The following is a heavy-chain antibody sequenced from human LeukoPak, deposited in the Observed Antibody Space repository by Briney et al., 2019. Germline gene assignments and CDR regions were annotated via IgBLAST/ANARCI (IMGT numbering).Heavy chain of an antibody. CDR1: GFTFSSYE. D-gene: IGHD3-10*01. Sequence: GGSLRLSCAASGFTFSSYEMNWVRQAPGKGLEWVSYIGSSGSTIYYADSVKGRFTISRDNSKNTLYLQMNSLRAEDTAVYYCAKGSMVRGYRIYYYYYMDVWGKGTTVAISS. CDR3: AKGSMVRGYRIYYYYYMDV. J-gene: IGHJ6*03. V-gene: IGHV3-48*03. CDR2: IGSSGSTI.